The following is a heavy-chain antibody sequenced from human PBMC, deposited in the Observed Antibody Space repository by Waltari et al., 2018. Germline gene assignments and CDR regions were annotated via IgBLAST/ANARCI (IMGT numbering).Heavy chain of an antibody. J-gene: IGHJ4*02. CDR3: ARRTRVAYGDYLYYFDY. CDR2: IYHSGST. D-gene: IGHD4-17*01. CDR1: GGSISSSNW. V-gene: IGHV4-4*02. Sequence: QVQLQESGPGLVKPSGTLSLTCAVSGGSISSSNWWSWVRQPPGKGLEWIGEIYHSGSTNYNPSLKSRVTISVDKSKNQFSLKLSSVTAADTAVYYCARRTRVAYGDYLYYFDYWGQGTLVTVSS.